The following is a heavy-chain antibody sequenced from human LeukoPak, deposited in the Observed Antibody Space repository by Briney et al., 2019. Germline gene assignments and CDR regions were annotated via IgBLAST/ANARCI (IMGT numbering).Heavy chain of an antibody. Sequence: PGGSLRLSCAASGFTFSSYSMNWVRQAPGKGLEWVSYISSSSSTIYYADSVKGRFTISRDNAKNSLYLQMNSLRAEDTAVYYCAKSLYCSSTSCYFEDGVFDVWGKGTTVTVSS. D-gene: IGHD2-2*01. CDR2: ISSSSSTI. CDR1: GFTFSSYS. V-gene: IGHV3-48*04. J-gene: IGHJ6*04. CDR3: AKSLYCSSTSCYFEDGVFDV.